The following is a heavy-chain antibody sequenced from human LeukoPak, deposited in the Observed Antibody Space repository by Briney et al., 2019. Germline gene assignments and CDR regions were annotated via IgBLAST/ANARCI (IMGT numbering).Heavy chain of an antibody. D-gene: IGHD5-24*01. CDR3: ARDRRGGRDGYNWAY. CDR2: ISSSSSYI. CDR1: GFTFSSYS. J-gene: IGHJ4*02. Sequence: PGGSLRLSCAASGFTFSSYSMNWVRQAPGKGLEWVSSISSSSSYIYYADSVKGRFTISRDNAKNSLYLQMNSLRAEDTAVYYCARDRRGGRDGYNWAYWGQGTLVTVSS. V-gene: IGHV3-21*01.